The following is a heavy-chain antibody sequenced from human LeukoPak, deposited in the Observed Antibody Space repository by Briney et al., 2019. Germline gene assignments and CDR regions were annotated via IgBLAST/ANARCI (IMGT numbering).Heavy chain of an antibody. CDR3: AIGSFYFPPYFFEN. D-gene: IGHD2/OR15-2a*01. V-gene: IGHV4-34*01. CDR1: GGPVSGYY. J-gene: IGHJ4*02. Sequence: SETLSLTCAVSGGPVSGYYCSWIRQAPGKGMEWIGDINHSGSRNYNPSLKSRVTIEIDTSKSQFSLTLRSVTAADTGVYHCAIGSFYFPPYFFENWDQGTLVTVSS. CDR2: INHSGSR.